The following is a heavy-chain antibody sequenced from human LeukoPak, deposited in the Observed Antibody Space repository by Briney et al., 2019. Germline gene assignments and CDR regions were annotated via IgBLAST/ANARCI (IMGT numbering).Heavy chain of an antibody. Sequence: GGSLRLSCAASGFTFSSYAMHWVRQAPGKGLENVSAISSNGGSTYYANSVKGRFTISRDNSKNTLYLQMGSLRAEDMAVYYCARGGGSDYYYGMDVWGQGTTVTVSS. J-gene: IGHJ6*02. D-gene: IGHD2-15*01. CDR3: ARGGGSDYYYGMDV. CDR1: GFTFSSYA. CDR2: ISSNGGST. V-gene: IGHV3-64*01.